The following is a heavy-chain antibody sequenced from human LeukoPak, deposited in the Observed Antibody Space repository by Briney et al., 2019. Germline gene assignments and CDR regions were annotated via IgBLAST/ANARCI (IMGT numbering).Heavy chain of an antibody. CDR3: ARDMGPYGGNPGGS. D-gene: IGHD4-23*01. CDR2: IKQDGSEK. CDR1: GFTFSSYW. J-gene: IGHJ5*02. Sequence: GGSLRLSCAASGFTFSSYWMSWVRQAPGKGLEWVANIKQDGSEKYYVDSVKGRFTISRDNAKNSLYLQMNSLRAEDTAVYYCARDMGPYGGNPGGSWGQGTLVTVSS. V-gene: IGHV3-7*01.